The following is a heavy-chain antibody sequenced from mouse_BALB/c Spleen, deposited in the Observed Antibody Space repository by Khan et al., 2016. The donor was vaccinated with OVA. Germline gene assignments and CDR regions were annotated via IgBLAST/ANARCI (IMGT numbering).Heavy chain of an antibody. D-gene: IGHD2-1*01. CDR1: GYTFTTYW. J-gene: IGHJ3*01. CDR3: ASGYFGNYEFAY. CDR2: IFPGTGTT. Sequence: QVQLQQSGAELVKPGASVKLSCKTSGYTFTTYWIQWVKQRPGQGLGWIGQIFPGTGTTYYNDHFKDKATLTVATSSSTADMQLSSLTSEDSAVYFCASGYFGNYEFAYWGHGTLITVSP. V-gene: IGHV1S132*01.